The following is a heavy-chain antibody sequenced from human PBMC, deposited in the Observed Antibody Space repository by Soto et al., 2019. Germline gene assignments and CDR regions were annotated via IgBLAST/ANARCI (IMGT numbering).Heavy chain of an antibody. CDR2: IYYSGST. V-gene: IGHV4-39*01. CDR1: GGSTSSSSYY. CDR3: ARRIDYGYYFDY. D-gene: IGHD4-17*01. J-gene: IGHJ4*02. Sequence: PETLSLTCTVSGGSTSSSSYYWGWIRQPPGKGLEWIGSIYYSGSTYYNPSLKSRVTISVDTSKNQFSLKLSSVTAADTAVYYCARRIDYGYYFDYWGQGTLVTVSS.